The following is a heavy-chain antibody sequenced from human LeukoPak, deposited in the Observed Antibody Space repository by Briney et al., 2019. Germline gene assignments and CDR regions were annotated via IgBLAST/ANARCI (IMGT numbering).Heavy chain of an antibody. CDR2: IYHSGST. D-gene: IGHD3-10*01. CDR3: ARRPRLWFGETHYYMDV. Sequence: SETLSLTCAVSGYSISSGYYWGWIRQPPGKGLEWIGSIYHSGSTYYNPSLKSRVTISVDTSKNQFSLKLSSVTAADTAVYYCARRPRLWFGETHYYMDVWGKGTTVTVSS. J-gene: IGHJ6*03. V-gene: IGHV4-38-2*01. CDR1: GYSISSGYY.